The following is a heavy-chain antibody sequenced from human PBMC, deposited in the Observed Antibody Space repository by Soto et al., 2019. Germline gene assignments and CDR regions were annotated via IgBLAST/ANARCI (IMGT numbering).Heavy chain of an antibody. D-gene: IGHD2-8*01. CDR1: GYSFTDYQ. CDR3: ARGDSTDCSNGVSSLFYTHAMHV. Sequence: ASVRVSCKGSGYSFTDYQIHWVRQAPRQGLEWLGRINPKSGGTSTAQKFQGWVTMTTDTSISTASMELTRLTSDDTAIYYCARGDSTDCSNGVSSLFYTHAMHVWGQATSLTGS. CDR2: INPKSGGT. J-gene: IGHJ6*02. V-gene: IGHV1-2*04.